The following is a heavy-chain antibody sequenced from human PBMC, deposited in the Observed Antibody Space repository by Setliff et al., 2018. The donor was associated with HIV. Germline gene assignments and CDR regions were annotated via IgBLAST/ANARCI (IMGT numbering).Heavy chain of an antibody. V-gene: IGHV4-39*07. CDR2: IYHSGST. D-gene: IGHD3-3*01. CDR3: ARGSRQLTIFGVVFKTNYYFMDV. Sequence: PSETLSLTCAVSGGSISSSNYYWGWIRQPPGKGLECIGTIYHSGSTYYNPSLKSRVTISLDSSGNQFSLTLNSVTAADTAVYYCARGSRQLTIFGVVFKTNYYFMDVWGKGTAVTVSS. CDR1: GGSISSSNYY. J-gene: IGHJ6*03.